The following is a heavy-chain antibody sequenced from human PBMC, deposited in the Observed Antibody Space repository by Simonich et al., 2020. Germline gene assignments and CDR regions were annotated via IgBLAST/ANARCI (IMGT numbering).Heavy chain of an antibody. V-gene: IGHV4-59*01. D-gene: IGHD2-15*01. Sequence: QVQLQEAGPGLVKPSETLSLTCTGSGGSIRSYYWSWIRHPQGKGLEWIGYIYYSGSTNYNPSLKSRVTISVDTSKNQFSLKLSSVTAADTAVYYCARGGLYFDYWGQGTLVTVSS. J-gene: IGHJ4*02. CDR1: GGSIRSYY. CDR2: IYYSGST. CDR3: ARGGLYFDY.